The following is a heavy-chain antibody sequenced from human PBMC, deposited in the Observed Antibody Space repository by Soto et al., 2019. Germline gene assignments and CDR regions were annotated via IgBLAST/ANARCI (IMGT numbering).Heavy chain of an antibody. CDR3: ARVERGTATTVVDAFDI. J-gene: IGHJ3*02. CDR1: GGSVSGANYY. Sequence: QVQLQQWGAGLLKPSETLSLTCAVYGGSVSGANYYWSWIRQPPGKGLEWIGEMSHSGGTHFNPSPKSRVTISVDTSTNKFSLKMSSVTAADTALYYCARVERGTATTVVDAFDIWGPGTMVTVSS. D-gene: IGHD1-1*01. V-gene: IGHV4-34*01. CDR2: MSHSGGT.